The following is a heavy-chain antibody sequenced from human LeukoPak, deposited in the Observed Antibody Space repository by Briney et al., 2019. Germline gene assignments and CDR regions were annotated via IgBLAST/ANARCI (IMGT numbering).Heavy chain of an antibody. Sequence: PGGSLRLSCAASGFTFSSYAMSWVRQAPGKGLEWVSAISGSGGSTYYADSVKGRFTVSRDNSKNTLYLQMNSLRAEDTAVNYCAKDGPLRGLYFDYWGQGTLVTVSS. CDR3: AKDGPLRGLYFDY. J-gene: IGHJ4*02. CDR1: GFTFSSYA. CDR2: ISGSGGST. V-gene: IGHV3-23*01. D-gene: IGHD3-10*01.